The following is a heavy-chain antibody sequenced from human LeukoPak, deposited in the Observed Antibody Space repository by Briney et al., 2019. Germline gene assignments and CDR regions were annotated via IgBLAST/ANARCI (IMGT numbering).Heavy chain of an antibody. CDR3: AKEARSGSSWFY. V-gene: IGHV3-30-3*02. CDR2: ITSDGSNK. J-gene: IGHJ4*02. D-gene: IGHD6-13*01. Sequence: VSVITSDGSNKYYPDSGKGGFTISRDNSKNTLYLQMNSLRAEDTAVYYCAKEARSGSSWFYWGQGPLVTVSS.